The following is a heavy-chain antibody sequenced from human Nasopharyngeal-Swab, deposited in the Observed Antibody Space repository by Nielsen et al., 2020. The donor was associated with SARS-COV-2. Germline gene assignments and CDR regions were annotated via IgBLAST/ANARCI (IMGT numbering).Heavy chain of an antibody. CDR2: IIPIFGTG. CDR3: ARDSFGSGGTSPEDDY. V-gene: IGHV1-69*13. D-gene: IGHD2-15*01. CDR1: GGTFSSYA. Sequence: SVKVSCKASGGTFSSYAISWVRQAPGQGLEWMGGIIPIFGTGNYAQKFQGRVTITADESTSTAYMELSSLRSEDTAVYYCARDSFGSGGTSPEDDYWGQGTLVTVSS. J-gene: IGHJ4*02.